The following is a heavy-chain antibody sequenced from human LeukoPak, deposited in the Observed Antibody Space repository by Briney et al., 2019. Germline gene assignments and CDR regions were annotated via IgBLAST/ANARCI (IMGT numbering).Heavy chain of an antibody. Sequence: GGSLRLSCAASGFSFSSYAVSWVRQAPGKGLEWVSGISGNGGNTYYADSVKGRFTISRDNSRNTLYLQMNSLRAEDTAVYYCAKDMITRAEDDAFDIWGQGTMLTVSS. V-gene: IGHV3-23*01. D-gene: IGHD3-16*01. CDR3: AKDMITRAEDDAFDI. CDR1: GFSFSSYA. J-gene: IGHJ3*02. CDR2: ISGNGGNT.